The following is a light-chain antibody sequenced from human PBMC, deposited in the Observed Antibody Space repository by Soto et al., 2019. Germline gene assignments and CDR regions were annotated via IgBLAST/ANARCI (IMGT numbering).Light chain of an antibody. V-gene: IGLV2-14*01. CDR1: SSDVGGYNY. CDR2: EVS. CDR3: SSYTSSSTVI. J-gene: IGLJ2*01. Sequence: QSALTQPASVSGSPGQSITISCTGTSSDVGGYNYVSWYQQHPGKAPKLMIYEVSNRPSGVSNRFSGSASGNTASLTISGLQAGDEADYYCSSYTSSSTVIFGGGTKVTVL.